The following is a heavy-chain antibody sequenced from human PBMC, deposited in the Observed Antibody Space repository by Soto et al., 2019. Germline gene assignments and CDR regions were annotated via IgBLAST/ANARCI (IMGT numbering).Heavy chain of an antibody. J-gene: IGHJ6*03. Sequence: SETLSLTCAVYGGSFSGYYWSWIRQPPGKGLEWIGEINHSGSTNYNPSLKSRVTISVDTSKNQFSLKLSSVTAADTAVYYCARPQSGFPYYYYYMDVWGKGTTVTV. CDR1: GGSFSGYY. CDR2: INHSGST. D-gene: IGHD3-3*01. V-gene: IGHV4-34*01. CDR3: ARPQSGFPYYYYYMDV.